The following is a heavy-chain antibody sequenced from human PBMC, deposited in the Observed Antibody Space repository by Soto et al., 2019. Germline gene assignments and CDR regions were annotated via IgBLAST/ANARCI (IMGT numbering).Heavy chain of an antibody. J-gene: IGHJ6*02. CDR1: GFTFSSYG. CDR3: ARDPRSYFWSGYYTHYYYYGMDV. D-gene: IGHD3-3*01. V-gene: IGHV3-33*01. CDR2: IWYDGSNK. Sequence: LRLSCAASGFTFSSYGMHWVRQAPGKGLEWVAVIWYDGSNKYYADSVKGRFTISRDNSKNTLYLQMNSLRAEDTAVYYCARDPRSYFWSGYYTHYYYYGMDVWGQGTTVTISS.